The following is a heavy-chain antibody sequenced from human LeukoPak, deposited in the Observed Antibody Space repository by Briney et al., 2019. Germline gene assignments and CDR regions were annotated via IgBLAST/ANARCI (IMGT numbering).Heavy chain of an antibody. CDR1: GFXFSSYA. J-gene: IGHJ4*02. Sequence: GGSLRLSCAASGFXFSSYAISWVRQAPGKGLEWFAAISGGSGSDTYYADAVKGRFTISRDNSKTTLYLEMNTLRAEDTAVYYCAKGSSSGRPYFFDYWGQGTLATVSS. D-gene: IGHD3-10*01. CDR2: ISGGSGSDT. V-gene: IGHV3-23*01. CDR3: AKGSSSGRPYFFDY.